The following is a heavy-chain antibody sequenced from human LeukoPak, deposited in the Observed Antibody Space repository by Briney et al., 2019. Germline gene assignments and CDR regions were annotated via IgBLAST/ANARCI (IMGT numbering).Heavy chain of an antibody. CDR1: GGSISSGSYY. CDR2: IYTSGST. Sequence: PSQTLSLTCTVSGGSISSGSYYWSWIRQPAGKGLEWIGRIYTSGSTNYNPSLKSRVTISVDTSKNQFSLKLSSVTAAGTAVYYCARSANDHSRDWGQGTLVTVSS. J-gene: IGHJ4*02. CDR3: ARSANDHSRD. D-gene: IGHD4-11*01. V-gene: IGHV4-61*02.